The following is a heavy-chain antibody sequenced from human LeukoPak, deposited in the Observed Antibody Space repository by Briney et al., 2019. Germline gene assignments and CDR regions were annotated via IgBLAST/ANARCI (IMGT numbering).Heavy chain of an antibody. CDR1: GYSFSGYY. CDR2: INPNSGGT. V-gene: IGHV1-2*02. J-gene: IGHJ4*02. Sequence: ASVKVSCKASGYSFSGYYIHWVRQAPGQGLEWMGWINPNSGGTSYAQKFQGRVTMTRDTSISTAYMELSSLRSDDTAIYYCARSLRNVAYWGQGTLVTVSS. CDR3: ARSLRNVAY. D-gene: IGHD4-17*01.